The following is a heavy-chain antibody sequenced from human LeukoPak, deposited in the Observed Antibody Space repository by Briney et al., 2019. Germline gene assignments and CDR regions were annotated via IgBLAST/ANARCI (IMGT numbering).Heavy chain of an antibody. J-gene: IGHJ2*01. V-gene: IGHV3-7*02. CDR1: GFTFNTFW. D-gene: IGHD3-10*01. CDR3: ATRGDYGSGWYFDL. CDR2: INQDGSEI. Sequence: GGSLRLSCAASGFTFNTFWMSWVRQAPGKGLECMATINQDGSEIYYVDSVKGRFTVSRDNAKNSLDLQMNSLRAEDTAVYYCATRGDYGSGWYFDLWGRGTLVTVSS.